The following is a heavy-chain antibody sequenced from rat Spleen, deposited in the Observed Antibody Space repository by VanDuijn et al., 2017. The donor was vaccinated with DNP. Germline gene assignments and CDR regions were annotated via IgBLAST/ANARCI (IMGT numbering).Heavy chain of an antibody. J-gene: IGHJ3*01. CDR2: IKAKSTNYAT. V-gene: IGHV6-8*01. D-gene: IGHD1-7*01. CDR1: GFTFSDAW. CDR3: AWETTGTGWFAY. Sequence: EVQLVETGGSLVQPGQSLKLTCATSGFTFSDAWMHWVRQSPEKQLEWVAQIKAKSTNYATYAESVKGRFTISRDDSKSSVYLKMNSLKEEDTAIYYCAWETTGTGWFAYWGQGTLVTVSS.